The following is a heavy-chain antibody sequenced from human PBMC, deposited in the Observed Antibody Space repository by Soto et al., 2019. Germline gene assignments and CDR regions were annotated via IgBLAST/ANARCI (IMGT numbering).Heavy chain of an antibody. CDR1: GGSISSYY. CDR3: ARVLVCSGGSCYGNWFDP. D-gene: IGHD2-15*01. J-gene: IGHJ5*02. CDR2: IYTSGST. V-gene: IGHV4-4*07. Sequence: LSLTCTVSGGSISSYYWSWIRQPAGKGLEWIGRIYTSGSTNYNPSPKSRVTMSVDTSKNQFSLKLSSVTAADTAVYYCARVLVCSGGSCYGNWFDPWGQGTLVTVSS.